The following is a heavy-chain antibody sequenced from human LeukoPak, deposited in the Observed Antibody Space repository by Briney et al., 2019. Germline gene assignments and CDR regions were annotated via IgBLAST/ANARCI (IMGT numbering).Heavy chain of an antibody. J-gene: IGHJ6*01. V-gene: IGHV3-48*01. CDR1: GFTFSSYS. CDR2: ISSGISTI. CDR3: ARESANYSVVVVAANYYGMGV. D-gene: IGHD2-15*01. Sequence: GGSLRLSCAPSGFTFSSYSMNCVRQAPGKGLEWVSYISSGISTIYYADSVRGRFTISRDNAKNSLYLQMNSLRAEDTAVYYCARESANYSVVVVAANYYGMGVWGQGTTVAVSS.